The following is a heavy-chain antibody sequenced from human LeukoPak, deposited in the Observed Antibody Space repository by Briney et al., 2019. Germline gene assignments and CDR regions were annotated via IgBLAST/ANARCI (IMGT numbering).Heavy chain of an antibody. Sequence: SETLSLTCTGSGCSISSSSYYWGRIRPPPGKGLEGIGSIYYSGSTYYNPSLKSRVTISVDTSKNQFSLKLSSVTAADTAVYYCARHPAPVLRYFDWLPSYYFDYWGQGTLVTVSS. V-gene: IGHV4-39*01. J-gene: IGHJ4*02. CDR3: ARHPAPVLRYFDWLPSYYFDY. D-gene: IGHD3-9*01. CDR2: IYYSGST. CDR1: GCSISSSSYY.